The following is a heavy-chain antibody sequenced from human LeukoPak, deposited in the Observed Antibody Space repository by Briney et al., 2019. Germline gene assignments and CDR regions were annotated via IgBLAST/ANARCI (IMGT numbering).Heavy chain of an antibody. J-gene: IGHJ4*02. CDR1: GYSFTNYW. CDR3: ARHYGHKIDY. Sequence: GESLKISCKGSGYSFTNYWISWVRQMPGKGLEWMGIIYPADSDTRYSPSFQGQVTMSADKSISTAYLQWSSLKASDTAMYYCARHYGHKIDYWGQGTLVIVSS. CDR2: IYPADSDT. V-gene: IGHV5-51*01. D-gene: IGHD3-10*01.